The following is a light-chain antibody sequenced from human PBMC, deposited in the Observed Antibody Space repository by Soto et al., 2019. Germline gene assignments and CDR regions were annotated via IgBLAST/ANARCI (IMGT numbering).Light chain of an antibody. CDR2: AAS. CDR3: LQDYSYPRS. CDR1: QGIRNE. J-gene: IGKJ1*01. V-gene: IGKV1-6*01. Sequence: ASQMTQSPSSLSASIGDRVTITCRASQGIRNELGWYQQKPGKASILLIYAASSLESEVPSRFSGSGSGTDFTLTFSSLQPEDFATYYCLQDYSYPRSFGQGTKVEVK.